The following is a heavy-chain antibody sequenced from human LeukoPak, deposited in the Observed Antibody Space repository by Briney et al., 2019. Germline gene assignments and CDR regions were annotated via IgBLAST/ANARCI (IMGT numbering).Heavy chain of an antibody. Sequence: SETLSLTCTVSGASISSSYWSWLRQPPRKRLEWIGYIYYNGNTNSNPFLKSRVTISVDKSKNQFSLKLSSVTAADTAVYYCVRGNYDDRGYSNAFDLWGQGAMVTVSS. D-gene: IGHD3-22*01. CDR1: GASISSSY. CDR2: IYYNGNT. V-gene: IGHV4-59*01. J-gene: IGHJ3*01. CDR3: VRGNYDDRGYSNAFDL.